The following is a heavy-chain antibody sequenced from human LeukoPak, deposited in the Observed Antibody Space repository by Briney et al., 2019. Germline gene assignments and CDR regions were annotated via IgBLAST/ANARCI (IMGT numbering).Heavy chain of an antibody. V-gene: IGHV4-34*01. CDR2: INHSGST. CDR1: GGSFSGYY. CDR3: AREGVPSNWFDP. J-gene: IGHJ5*02. D-gene: IGHD3-16*01. Sequence: PSETLSLTCAVYGGSFSGYYWSWIRQPPGKGLEWIGEINHSGSTNYNPSLKSRVTISVDTSKNQFSLKLSSVTAADTAVYYCAREGVPSNWFDPWGQGTLVTVSS.